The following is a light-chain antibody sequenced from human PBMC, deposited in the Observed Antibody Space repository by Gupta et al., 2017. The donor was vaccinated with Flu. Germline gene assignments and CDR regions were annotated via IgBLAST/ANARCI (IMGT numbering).Light chain of an antibody. CDR3: SSYTSSSTRV. CDR1: SSDVGGYNY. CDR2: DVS. V-gene: IGLV2-14*04. J-gene: IGLJ3*02. Sequence: SSTISCTGTSSDVGGYNYVSWYQQHPGKAPKLMIYDVSNRPSGVSNRFSGSKSGNTASLTISGLQAEDEADYYCSSYTSSSTRVFGGGTKLTVL.